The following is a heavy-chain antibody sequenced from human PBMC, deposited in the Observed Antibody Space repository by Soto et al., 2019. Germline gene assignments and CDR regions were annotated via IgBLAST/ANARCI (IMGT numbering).Heavy chain of an antibody. CDR3: ARSDRYQRLFGHAFDI. J-gene: IGHJ3*02. CDR2: IYPGDSDT. CDR1: VFSFIGYW. D-gene: IGHD6-25*01. Sequence: HGEALNISCKPSVFSFIGYWFAWWRQMPGKGLEWMGIIYPGDSDTRYSPSFQGQVTISADNSINTAYLQWSGLKASDTAMYYCARSDRYQRLFGHAFDIWGQGIMVTVSS. V-gene: IGHV5-51*01.